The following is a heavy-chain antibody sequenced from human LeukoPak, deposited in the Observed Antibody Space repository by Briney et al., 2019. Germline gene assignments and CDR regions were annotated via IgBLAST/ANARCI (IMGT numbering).Heavy chain of an antibody. D-gene: IGHD2-2*01. CDR1: GFTFDDYA. Sequence: GGSLRLSCAASGFTFDDYAMHWVRQAPGKGLEWVSGISWNSGSIGYADSVKGRFTISRDNSKNTLYLQMNNLRAGDTAVYYCAKDDIVVVPAALDYWGQGTLVTVSS. CDR2: ISWNSGSI. CDR3: AKDDIVVVPAALDY. J-gene: IGHJ4*02. V-gene: IGHV3-9*01.